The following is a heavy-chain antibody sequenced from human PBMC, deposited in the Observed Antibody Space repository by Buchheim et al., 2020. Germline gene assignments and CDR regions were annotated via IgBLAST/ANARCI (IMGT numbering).Heavy chain of an antibody. CDR1: GGTFSSYA. V-gene: IGHV1-69*04. CDR2: IIPILGIA. J-gene: IGHJ6*02. Sequence: QVQLVQSGAEVKKPGSSVKDSCKASGGTFSSYAISWVRQAPGQGLEWMGRIIPILGIANYAQKFQGRVTITAAKSTSTAYMELSSLRSEDTAVYYCSGSGSRSYYGMDVWGQGTT. D-gene: IGHD3-10*01. CDR3: SGSGSRSYYGMDV.